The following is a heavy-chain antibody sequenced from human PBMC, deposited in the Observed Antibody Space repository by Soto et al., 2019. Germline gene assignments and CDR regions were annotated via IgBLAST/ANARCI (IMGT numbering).Heavy chain of an antibody. Sequence: SVKVSCKASGGTFDNYAITWVRQAPGQGLEWMAGIIPMLDSANYAEKFQDRVTITADESTSTVYMEVSSLRSEDTAVYYCATLTGRKVAAFDIWGQGTMVTVSS. CDR2: IIPMLDSA. CDR1: GGTFDNYA. CDR3: ATLTGRKVAAFDI. V-gene: IGHV1-69*13. D-gene: IGHD2-8*01. J-gene: IGHJ3*02.